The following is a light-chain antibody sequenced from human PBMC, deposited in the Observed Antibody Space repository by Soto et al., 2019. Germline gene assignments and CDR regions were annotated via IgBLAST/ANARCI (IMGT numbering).Light chain of an antibody. Sequence: ETVLTQSPGTVSLSPGERATLSCRTSQSVNSNYLAWYQQKPGQAPRLLIYGVFNRATGIPDRFSGSGSGKDFTITISGLEPEDSVVYYCQHYDGSPRTFGQGTKLEIK. CDR1: QSVNSNY. J-gene: IGKJ2*01. CDR2: GVF. CDR3: QHYDGSPRT. V-gene: IGKV3-20*01.